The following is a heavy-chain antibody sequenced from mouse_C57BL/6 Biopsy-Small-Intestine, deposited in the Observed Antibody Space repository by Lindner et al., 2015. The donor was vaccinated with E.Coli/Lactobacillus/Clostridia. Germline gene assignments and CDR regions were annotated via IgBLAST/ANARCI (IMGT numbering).Heavy chain of an antibody. D-gene: IGHD2-5*01. Sequence: VQLQESGPELVKPGASVKMSCKASGYTFTNYVLHWVKQKPGQGLDWIGYINPYNDDTKSNEKFKGKAILTSDKSSRTAYMEFSSLTSEDSAVYYCARWGYSNQASFAYWGQGTLVTVSA. V-gene: IGHV1-14*01. J-gene: IGHJ3*01. CDR2: INPYNDDT. CDR3: ARWGYSNQASFAY. CDR1: GYTFTNYV.